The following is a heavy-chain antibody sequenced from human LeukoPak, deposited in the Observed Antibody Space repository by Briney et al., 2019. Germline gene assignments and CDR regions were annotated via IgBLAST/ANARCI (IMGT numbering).Heavy chain of an antibody. CDR3: AELGITMIGGV. D-gene: IGHD3-10*02. J-gene: IGHJ6*04. Sequence: GGSLRLSCAASGFTFSSYEMNWVRQAPGKGLEWISYISGSGTTIYYADSVKGRFTISRDNAKNSLYLQMNSLRAEDTAVYYCAELGITMIGGVWGKGTTVTISS. CDR1: GFTFSSYE. V-gene: IGHV3-48*03. CDR2: ISGSGTTI.